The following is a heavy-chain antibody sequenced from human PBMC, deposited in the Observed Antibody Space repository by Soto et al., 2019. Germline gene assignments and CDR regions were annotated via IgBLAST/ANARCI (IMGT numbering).Heavy chain of an antibody. Sequence: ASVKVSCKAPGDTFTSDYLNWVRQAPGQVLEWMGVINPHGGSTKYAQKFQGRITITRDTPRSTVYMELSSLRSDDTAIYFCARGPDYYDTSVSYRGIADGGQGTLVSVSS. J-gene: IGHJ4*02. CDR2: INPHGGST. CDR1: GDTFTSDY. CDR3: ARGPDYYDTSVSYRGIAD. D-gene: IGHD3-22*01. V-gene: IGHV1-46*01.